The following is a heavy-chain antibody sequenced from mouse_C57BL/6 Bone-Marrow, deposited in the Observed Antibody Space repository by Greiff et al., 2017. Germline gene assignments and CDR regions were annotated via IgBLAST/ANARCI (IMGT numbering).Heavy chain of an antibody. J-gene: IGHJ1*03. CDR3: ARRLTGTSWYFDV. D-gene: IGHD4-1*01. CDR2: IYPSDSET. CDR1: GYTFTSYW. V-gene: IGHV1-61*01. Sequence: QVQLQRPGAELVRPGSSVKLSCKASGYTFTSYWMDWVKQRPGQGLEWIGNIYPSDSETHYNQKFKDKATLTVDKSSSTAYMQLSSLTSEDSAVYYCARRLTGTSWYFDVWGTGTTVTVSS.